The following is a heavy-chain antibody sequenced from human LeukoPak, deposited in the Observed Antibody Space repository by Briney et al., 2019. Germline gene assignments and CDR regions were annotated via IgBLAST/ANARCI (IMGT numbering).Heavy chain of an antibody. J-gene: IGHJ5*02. Sequence: GASVKVSCKASGYTFTSYGISWVRQAPGQGLEWMGWISAYNGNTNYAQKLQGRVTMTTDTSTSTAYMELRSLRSDDTAVYYCAGGEDYYDSVLFDPWGQGTLVTVSS. D-gene: IGHD3-22*01. CDR2: ISAYNGNT. V-gene: IGHV1-18*01. CDR3: AGGEDYYDSVLFDP. CDR1: GYTFTSYG.